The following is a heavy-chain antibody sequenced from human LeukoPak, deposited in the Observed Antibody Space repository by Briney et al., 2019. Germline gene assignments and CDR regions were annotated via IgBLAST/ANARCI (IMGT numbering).Heavy chain of an antibody. CDR2: IYYSGST. V-gene: IGHV4-59*08. Sequence: SETLSLTCTVSGGSISSYYWSWIRQPPGKGLEWIGYIYYSGSTDYNPSLKSRVTMSVDTSRNQFSLNLRSVTAADTAVYYCATLQSSGYDYSDYWGQGILVAVSS. CDR1: GGSISSYY. CDR3: ATLQSSGYDYSDY. D-gene: IGHD3-22*01. J-gene: IGHJ4*02.